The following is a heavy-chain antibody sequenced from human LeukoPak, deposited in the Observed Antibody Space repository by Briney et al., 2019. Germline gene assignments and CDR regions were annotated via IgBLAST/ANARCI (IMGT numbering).Heavy chain of an antibody. J-gene: IGHJ5*02. Sequence: SETLSLTCTVSGGSISSYYWSWIRQPPGKGLEWIGYIYYSGSTNYNPSLKSRVTISVDTSKNQFSLKLSSVTAADTAVYYCARVRDTAMVPPGWFDPWGQGTLVTVSS. CDR2: IYYSGST. V-gene: IGHV4-59*01. D-gene: IGHD5-18*01. CDR3: ARVRDTAMVPPGWFDP. CDR1: GGSISSYY.